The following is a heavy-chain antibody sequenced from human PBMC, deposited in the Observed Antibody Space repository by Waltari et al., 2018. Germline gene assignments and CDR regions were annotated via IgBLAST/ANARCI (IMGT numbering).Heavy chain of an antibody. CDR2: IYHSGST. CDR1: GYSISSGYY. J-gene: IGHJ4*02. V-gene: IGHV4-38-2*02. CDR3: ARDSSSET. Sequence: QVQLQESGPGLVKPSETLSLTCDVSGYSISSGYYWGWIRQPPGKGLEWIGSIYHSGSTYYNPSLKSRVTISVDTSKNQFSLKLSSVTAADTAVYYCARDSSSETWGQGTLVTVSS. D-gene: IGHD6-6*01.